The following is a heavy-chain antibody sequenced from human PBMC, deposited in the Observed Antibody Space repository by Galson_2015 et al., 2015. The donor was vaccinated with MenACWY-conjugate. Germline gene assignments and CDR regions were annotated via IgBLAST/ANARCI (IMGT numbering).Heavy chain of an antibody. V-gene: IGHV6-1*01. CDR1: GDSVSSNTAT. CDR2: TYYRSKWYN. J-gene: IGHJ3*01. Sequence: CAISGDSVSSNTATWNWIRQSPSRGLEWLGRTYYRSKWYNDYAVSVQSRITINPDTSKNQFSLHLSSVTPEDTAVHYCASGFHLWGQGTMVTVSS. CDR3: ASGFHL.